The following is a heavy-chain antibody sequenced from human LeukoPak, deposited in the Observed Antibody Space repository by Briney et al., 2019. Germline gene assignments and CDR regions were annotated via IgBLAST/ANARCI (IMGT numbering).Heavy chain of an antibody. CDR2: ISYDGINK. J-gene: IGHJ3*02. CDR3: AKGKYYYDSRGAFDI. Sequence: PGGSLRLSCEASGFTFSTYAMNWVRQAPGKGLEWVALISYDGINKYHADSVKGRFTISRDNSKNTLYLQMNSLRAEDTAVYYCAKGKYYYDSRGAFDIWGQGTMVTVSS. V-gene: IGHV3-30-3*01. CDR1: GFTFSTYA. D-gene: IGHD3-22*01.